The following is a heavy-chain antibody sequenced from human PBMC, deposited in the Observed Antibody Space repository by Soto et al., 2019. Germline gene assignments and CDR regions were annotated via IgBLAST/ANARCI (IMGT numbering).Heavy chain of an antibody. V-gene: IGHV3-53*01. Sequence: PGGSLRLSCAASGFIVSSNYMTWVRQAPGKGLEWVSLLYSGGNTYYADSVKGRFTISRDNSKNTLYLQMNSLRAEDTAVYYCARERIAAGGTHVAFDIWGQGTMVTVSS. J-gene: IGHJ3*02. CDR3: ARERIAAGGTHVAFDI. CDR2: LYSGGNT. CDR1: GFIVSSNY. D-gene: IGHD6-13*01.